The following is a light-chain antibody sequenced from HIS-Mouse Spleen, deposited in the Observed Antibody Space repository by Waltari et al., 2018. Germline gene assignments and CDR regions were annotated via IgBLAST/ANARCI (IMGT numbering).Light chain of an antibody. Sequence: SSELTQDPAVSVALGQTVRITCQGDSLRSYYASWYQQKTGQAPVLVIYGKNNRPSGIPDRFSGSSSGNTASLTITGAQAEAEADYYCNSRDSSGNHWVFGGGTKLTVL. CDR2: GKN. J-gene: IGLJ3*02. V-gene: IGLV3-19*01. CDR3: NSRDSSGNHWV. CDR1: SLRSYY.